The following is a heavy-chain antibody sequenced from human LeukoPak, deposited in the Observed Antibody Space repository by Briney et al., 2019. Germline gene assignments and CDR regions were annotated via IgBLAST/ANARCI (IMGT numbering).Heavy chain of an antibody. CDR2: ISSGSTI. J-gene: IGHJ3*02. D-gene: IGHD3-22*01. Sequence: GGSLRLSCAASGFTFSDYYMSWIRQAPGKGLEWVSYISSGSTIYYADSVKGRFTISRDNAKNTLYLQMNSLRAEDTAVYYCARENYYDSSGYYDAFDIWGQGTMVTVSS. CDR1: GFTFSDYY. V-gene: IGHV3-11*04. CDR3: ARENYYDSSGYYDAFDI.